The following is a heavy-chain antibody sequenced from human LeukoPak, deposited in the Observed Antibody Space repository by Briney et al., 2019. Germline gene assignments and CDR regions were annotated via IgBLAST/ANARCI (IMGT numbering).Heavy chain of an antibody. CDR1: GYSFTSYW. J-gene: IGHJ4*02. D-gene: IGHD6-19*01. CDR2: IYPGDSDT. V-gene: IGHV5-51*01. Sequence: GESLKISCKGSGYSFTSYWIGWVRQMPGKGLEWMGIIYPGDSDTRYSPSFQGQVTLSADKSISTAYLQWSSLKASDTAMYYCARQGQWLVSEMDYWGQGTLVTVSS. CDR3: ARQGQWLVSEMDY.